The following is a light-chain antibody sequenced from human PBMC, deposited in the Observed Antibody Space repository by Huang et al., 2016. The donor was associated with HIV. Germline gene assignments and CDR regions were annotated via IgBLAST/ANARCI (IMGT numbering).Light chain of an antibody. J-gene: IGKJ3*01. CDR2: GAS. V-gene: IGKV1-39*01. Sequence: DIQMTQSPSSLSASVGVRVTITCRASQNIKKYLNWYQQKPGKAPKRLIYGASSLQSGVPSRFSGSGSGTEFTLTISSLQPEDFATYYCQQSYSTLLFTFGPGTKVDI. CDR3: QQSYSTLLFT. CDR1: QNIKKY.